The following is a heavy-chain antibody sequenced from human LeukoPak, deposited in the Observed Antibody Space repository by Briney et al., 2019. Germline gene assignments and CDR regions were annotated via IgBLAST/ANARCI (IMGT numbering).Heavy chain of an antibody. Sequence: GGSLRLSCTASGFTFSIFAMSWVRQAQGKGLEWVSTISGGNTYYADSVKGRFTISRDNSKNTLYLHMNSLRADDTAIYYCAKDEDYGRTHAHYWGQGTLVTVSS. CDR1: GFTFSIFA. CDR2: ISGGNT. J-gene: IGHJ4*02. D-gene: IGHD4-17*01. V-gene: IGHV3-23*01. CDR3: AKDEDYGRTHAHY.